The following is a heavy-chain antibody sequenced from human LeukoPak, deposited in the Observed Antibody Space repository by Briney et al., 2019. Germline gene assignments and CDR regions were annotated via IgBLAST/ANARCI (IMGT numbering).Heavy chain of an antibody. V-gene: IGHV4-39*01. CDR2: IYYSGST. Sequence: SETLSLTCTVSGGSISSSSYYWGWIRQPPGKGLEWIGSIYYSGSTYYNPSLKSRVTISVDTSKNQFSLKLSSVTAADTAVYYCARKYSSGWVHDCYFDLWGRGTLVTVSS. J-gene: IGHJ2*01. D-gene: IGHD6-19*01. CDR3: ARKYSSGWVHDCYFDL. CDR1: GGSISSSSYY.